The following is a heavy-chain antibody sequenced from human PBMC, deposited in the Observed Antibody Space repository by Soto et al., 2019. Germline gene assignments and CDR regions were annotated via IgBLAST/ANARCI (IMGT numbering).Heavy chain of an antibody. D-gene: IGHD2-15*01. CDR1: GDSISITSYY. J-gene: IGHJ4*02. CDR3: ASNEEERLYSDY. CDR2: IHYSGST. V-gene: IGHV4-39*01. Sequence: SETLSLTCTVSGDSISITSYYWGWVRQPPGKGLEWIGSIHYSGSTHYNPSLQSRVTISGDASKKQFSLKLRSVTAADTAVYYCASNEEERLYSDYWGQGTLVTVSS.